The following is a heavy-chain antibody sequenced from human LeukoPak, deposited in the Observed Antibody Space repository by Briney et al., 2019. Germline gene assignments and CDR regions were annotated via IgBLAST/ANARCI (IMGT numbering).Heavy chain of an antibody. D-gene: IGHD4-17*01. CDR3: ARGLSYGDSPHDY. V-gene: IGHV3-7*01. CDR2: IGQDGSQK. J-gene: IGHJ4*02. Sequence: GSLRLSCVVSGFTFSRYWMTWVRQAPGKGLEWVANIGQDGSQKYYVDSVKGRFTISRDNAKNSLYLQMNSLRAEDTAVYYCARGLSYGDSPHDYWGQGTLVTVSS. CDR1: GFTFSRYW.